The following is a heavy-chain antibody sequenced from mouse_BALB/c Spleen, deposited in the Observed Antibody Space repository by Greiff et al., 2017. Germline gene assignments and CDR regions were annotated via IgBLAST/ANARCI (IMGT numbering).Heavy chain of an antibody. D-gene: IGHD2-4*01. CDR3: ARGDYDYLAY. CDR1: GYSFTGYY. Sequence: EVQLQESGPELAKPGASVKISCKASGYSFTGYYMNWVKQSHGKSLEWIGNIDPYYGGTSYNQKFKGKATLTVDKSSSTAYMQLKSLTSEDSAVYCCARGDYDYLAYWGQGTLVTVSA. CDR2: IDPYYGGT. J-gene: IGHJ3*01. V-gene: IGHV1S135*01.